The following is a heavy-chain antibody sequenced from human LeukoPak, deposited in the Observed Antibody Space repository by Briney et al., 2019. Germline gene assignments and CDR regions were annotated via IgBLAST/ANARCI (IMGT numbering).Heavy chain of an antibody. CDR3: ARGISAVADHEAFDI. V-gene: IGHV1-46*01. D-gene: IGHD6-19*01. CDR1: GYTFTSYY. Sequence: ASVKVSCKASGYTFTSYYMHWVRQAPGQGLEWMGIINPSGGSTSYAQKFQGRVTMTRDTSTSTVYMELSSLRSEDTAVYYCARGISAVADHEAFDIWGQGTMVTVSS. CDR2: INPSGGST. J-gene: IGHJ3*02.